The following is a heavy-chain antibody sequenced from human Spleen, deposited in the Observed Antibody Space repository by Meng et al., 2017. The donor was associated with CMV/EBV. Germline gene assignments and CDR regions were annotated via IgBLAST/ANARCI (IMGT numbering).Heavy chain of an antibody. CDR2: INSDGSST. CDR1: GFTFSSHW. J-gene: IGHJ6*02. D-gene: IGHD2-2*01. V-gene: IGHV3-74*01. CDR3: VSDDDWSSTSCLTYYYYGMDV. Sequence: GESLKISCAASGFTFSSHWMHWVLQAPGKGLVWVSRINSDGSSTSYADSVKGRFTISRDNAKDTLYLQMNSLRAEDTAVYYCVSDDDWSSTSCLTYYYYGMDVWGQGTTVTVSS.